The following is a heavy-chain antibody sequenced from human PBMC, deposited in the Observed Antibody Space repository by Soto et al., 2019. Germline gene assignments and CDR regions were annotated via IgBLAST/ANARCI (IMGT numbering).Heavy chain of an antibody. D-gene: IGHD3-22*01. CDR2: ISGSGGST. CDR3: AANRGYNYYYGMDV. J-gene: IGHJ6*02. V-gene: IGHV3-23*01. Sequence: EVQLLESGGGLVQPGGSLRLSCAASGFTFSSYAMSWVRQAPGKGLEWVSAISGSGGSTYYADSVKGRFTISRDNSKNSLCLQMSSLRAEDTAVYYCAANRGYNYYYGMDVWGQGTTGTVSS. CDR1: GFTFSSYA.